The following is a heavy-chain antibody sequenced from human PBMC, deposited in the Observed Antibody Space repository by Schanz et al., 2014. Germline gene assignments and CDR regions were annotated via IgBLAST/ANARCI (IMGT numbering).Heavy chain of an antibody. Sequence: EVQLLESGGGLVQPGGSLRLSCAASGFTFTNYAMSWVRQAPGKGLEWVSLISDSGDTAYYADSVKGRFTISRDNAKNALLLQMNSLRAEDTAVYYCARVALPGYSSTRDAFDIWGQGTMVTVSS. CDR1: GFTFTNYA. J-gene: IGHJ3*02. V-gene: IGHV3-23*01. D-gene: IGHD5-18*01. CDR2: ISDSGDTA. CDR3: ARVALPGYSSTRDAFDI.